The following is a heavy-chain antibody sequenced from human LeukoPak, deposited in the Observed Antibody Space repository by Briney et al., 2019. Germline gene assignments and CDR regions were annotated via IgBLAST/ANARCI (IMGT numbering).Heavy chain of an antibody. Sequence: ASVKVSCKASGYTFTSNYLHWVRQAPGQGPQWMGRINPSDGSTRYAQKFQGRVTMTRDTSTSTVYMELSSLRSEDTAVFFCARELRRGGKQLGDYFDYWGQGTLVTASS. CDR3: ARELRRGGKQLGDYFDY. CDR1: GYTFTSNY. J-gene: IGHJ4*02. V-gene: IGHV1-46*01. D-gene: IGHD1-1*01. CDR2: INPSDGST.